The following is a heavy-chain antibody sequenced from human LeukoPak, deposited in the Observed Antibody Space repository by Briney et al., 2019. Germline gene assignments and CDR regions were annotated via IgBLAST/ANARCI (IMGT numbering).Heavy chain of an antibody. Sequence: HPGGSLRLSCAASGFIFSSYAMSWVRQAPGKGLEWVSTISGSGGSTYYADSVKGRFTISRDNSKNTVYLQMNSLRAEDTAVYYCAKDRSYYYDSSAHIPYYYYYMDVWGKGTTVTVSS. CDR3: AKDRSYYYDSSAHIPYYYYYMDV. J-gene: IGHJ6*03. CDR1: GFIFSSYA. D-gene: IGHD3-22*01. V-gene: IGHV3-23*01. CDR2: ISGSGGST.